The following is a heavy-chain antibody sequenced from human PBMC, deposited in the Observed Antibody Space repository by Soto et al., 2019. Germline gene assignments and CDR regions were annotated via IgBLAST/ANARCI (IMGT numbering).Heavy chain of an antibody. D-gene: IGHD3-10*01. CDR1: GGSITSGGYY. Sequence: SETLSLTCTVAGGSITSGGYYWSWFRQTPGKGLEFLGYIYYSRTTYSIPSLKSRLTISDDPSKNQFSLKLISVSSADTAVNHCATMPRPRIVESGPSGYFVYWGQGTLVTASS. J-gene: IGHJ4*02. V-gene: IGHV4-30-4*01. CDR2: IYYSRTT. CDR3: ATMPRPRIVESGPSGYFVY.